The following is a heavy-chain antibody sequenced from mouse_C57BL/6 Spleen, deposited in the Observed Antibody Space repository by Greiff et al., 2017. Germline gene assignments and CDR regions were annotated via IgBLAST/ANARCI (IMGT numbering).Heavy chain of an antibody. D-gene: IGHD4-1*01. CDR3: ARGKGAGTRGYWYFDV. CDR2: ISSGSSTI. J-gene: IGHJ1*03. CDR1: GFTFSDYG. Sequence: DVMLVESGGGLVKPGGSLKLSCAASGFTFSDYGMHWVRQAPEKGLEWVAYISSGSSTIYYADTVKGRFTISRDNAKNTLFLQMTSLRAEDTAMYYCARGKGAGTRGYWYFDVWGTGTTVTVSS. V-gene: IGHV5-17*01.